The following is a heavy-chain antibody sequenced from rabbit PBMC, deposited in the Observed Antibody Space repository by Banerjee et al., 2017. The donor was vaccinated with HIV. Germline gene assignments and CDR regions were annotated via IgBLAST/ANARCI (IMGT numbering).Heavy chain of an antibody. J-gene: IGHJ4*01. D-gene: IGHD6-1*01. V-gene: IGHV1S40*01. CDR2: IGAGSSGKT. Sequence: QSLEESGGDLVKPGASLTLTCTASGFSFSSSYCMCWVRQAPGKGLEWIACIGAGSSGKTYYANWAKGRFTISKTSSTTVTLQMTSLTAADTATYFCARGTYAGYGYATAFNLWGPGTLVTVS. CDR3: ARGTYAGYGYATAFNL. CDR1: GFSFSSSYC.